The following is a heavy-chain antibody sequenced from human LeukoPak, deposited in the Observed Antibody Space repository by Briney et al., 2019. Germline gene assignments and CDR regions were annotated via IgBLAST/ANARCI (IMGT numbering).Heavy chain of an antibody. CDR1: GFTFSSYG. Sequence: GRSLRLSCAASGFTFSSYGMRWVRQAPGKGLEWVAVIWYDGSNKYYADSVKGRFTISRDNSKNTLYLQMNSLRAEDTAVYYCARARLQVLDYWGQGTLVTVSS. D-gene: IGHD5-18*01. CDR2: IWYDGSNK. V-gene: IGHV3-33*01. CDR3: ARARLQVLDY. J-gene: IGHJ4*02.